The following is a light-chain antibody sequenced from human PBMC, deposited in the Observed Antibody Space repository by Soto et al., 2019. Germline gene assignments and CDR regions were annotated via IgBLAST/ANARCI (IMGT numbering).Light chain of an antibody. J-gene: IGLJ2*01. V-gene: IGLV2-23*01. CDR1: SSDVGSYNL. Sequence: QSALTQPASVSGSPGQSITISCTGTSSDVGSYNLVSWYQQHPGKAPKLMIYEGSKRPSGVSNRFSGSKSGNTASLTISGLQAEDEADYCCCSYAGSSTLGVFGGGTKLTVL. CDR3: CSYAGSSTLGV. CDR2: EGS.